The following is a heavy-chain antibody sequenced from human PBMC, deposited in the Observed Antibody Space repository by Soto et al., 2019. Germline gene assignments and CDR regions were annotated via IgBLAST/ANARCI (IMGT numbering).Heavy chain of an antibody. J-gene: IGHJ5*02. V-gene: IGHV5-51*01. CDR2: IYPGDSDT. D-gene: IGHD2-2*01. CDR1: GYSFTIYC. Sequence: PGESLKISGDGSGYSFTIYCIGWVLQMPGKGLEWMWIIYPGDSDTRYSPSFQCQVTISADKSISTAYLQWSSLKASDTAMYYCARQDCSSTSCYRFRPWFDPWGQGTLVIFSS. CDR3: ARQDCSSTSCYRFRPWFDP.